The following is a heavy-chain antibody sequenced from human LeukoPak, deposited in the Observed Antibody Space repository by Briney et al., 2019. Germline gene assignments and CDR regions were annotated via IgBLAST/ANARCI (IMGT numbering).Heavy chain of an antibody. Sequence: SETQSHTCAVYGGSFSGYYWSWIRQPPGKGLEWIGEINHSGSTNYNPSLKSRVTISVDTSKNQFSLKLSSVTAADTAVYYCRRSGRKGYCTNGVCPRLYNWFDPWGQGTLVTVSS. CDR1: GGSFSGYY. V-gene: IGHV4-34*01. CDR2: INHSGST. CDR3: RRSGRKGYCTNGVCPRLYNWFDP. D-gene: IGHD2-8*01. J-gene: IGHJ5*02.